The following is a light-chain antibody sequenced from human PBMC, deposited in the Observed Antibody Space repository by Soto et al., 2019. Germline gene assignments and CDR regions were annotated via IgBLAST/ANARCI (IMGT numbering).Light chain of an antibody. CDR1: SSDVGGHNY. J-gene: IGLJ2*01. CDR3: SSYTSSTTLDVV. Sequence: QSVLTQPASVSGSPGQSITISCTGTSSDVGGHNYVSWYQQHPSTAPKLMIYEVTNRPSGVSNRFSGSKSGNTASLTISGLQAEDEADYYCSSYTSSTTLDVVFGGGTKVTVL. CDR2: EVT. V-gene: IGLV2-14*01.